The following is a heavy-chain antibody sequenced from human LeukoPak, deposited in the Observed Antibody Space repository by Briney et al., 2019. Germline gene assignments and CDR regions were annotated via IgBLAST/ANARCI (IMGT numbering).Heavy chain of an antibody. J-gene: IGHJ4*02. CDR3: ARGRLSSGWGLDY. CDR2: INTDGSIT. V-gene: IGHV3-74*01. D-gene: IGHD6-19*01. Sequence: GGSLRLSCAASGFTFSSNWMHWVRKAPGKGLVWISRINTDGSITTYADSVKGRFTISRDNAKNTLYLQMNSLGAEDTAVYYCARGRLSSGWGLDYWGQGTLVTVSS. CDR1: GFTFSSNW.